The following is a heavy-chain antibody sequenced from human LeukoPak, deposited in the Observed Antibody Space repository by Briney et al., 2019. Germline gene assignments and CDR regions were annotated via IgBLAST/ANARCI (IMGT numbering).Heavy chain of an antibody. V-gene: IGHV3-48*02. CDR2: ISSSSSTI. CDR3: ARGSSGWYGFDP. Sequence: GGSLRLSCAASGFTFSSYSMNWVRQAPGKGLEWVSYISSSSSTIYYADSVKGRFTISRDNAKNSLYLQMNSLRDEDTAVYYCARGSSGWYGFDPWGQGTLVTVPS. D-gene: IGHD6-19*01. CDR1: GFTFSSYS. J-gene: IGHJ5*02.